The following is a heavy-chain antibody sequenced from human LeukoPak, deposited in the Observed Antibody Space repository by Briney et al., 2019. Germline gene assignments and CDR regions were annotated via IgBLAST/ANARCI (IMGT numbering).Heavy chain of an antibody. Sequence: SETLSLTCTVSGGSISSYSWSWIRQPPGKGLEWIGYIYYSGSTNYNPSLKSRVTISVDTSKNQFSLKLSSVTAADTAVYYCAPGILGTFDPWGQGTLVTVSS. CDR2: IYYSGST. J-gene: IGHJ5*02. CDR3: APGILGTFDP. V-gene: IGHV4-59*01. CDR1: GGSISSYS. D-gene: IGHD2-15*01.